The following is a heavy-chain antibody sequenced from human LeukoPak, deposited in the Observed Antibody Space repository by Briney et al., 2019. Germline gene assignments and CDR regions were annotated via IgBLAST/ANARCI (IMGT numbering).Heavy chain of an antibody. CDR2: ISSSSNYI. Sequence: GGSLRLSCAASGFTFSSYAMSWVRQAPGKGLEWVSSISSSSNYIYYGDSVKGRFTISRDSAKNSLYLQMNSLRAEDTAVYFCARTHYGDYGGDWYFDLWGRGTLVTVSS. CDR3: ARTHYGDYGGDWYFDL. J-gene: IGHJ2*01. V-gene: IGHV3-21*01. CDR1: GFTFSSYA. D-gene: IGHD4-17*01.